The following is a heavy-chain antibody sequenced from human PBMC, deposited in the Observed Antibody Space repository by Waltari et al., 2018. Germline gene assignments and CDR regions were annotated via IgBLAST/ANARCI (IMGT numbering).Heavy chain of an antibody. J-gene: IGHJ4*02. Sequence: VQLRQSGPGLVKASKTFALTCALSGDSVSRHSSAWNWIRQSPSRGLEWLGRTFYRSRWYNDYAVFVKSRIIIKADTSKNHFALQLNSVTPEDTAVYYCARDLDFWSGVFDYWGQGTLVTVSS. CDR3: ARDLDFWSGVFDY. CDR2: TFYRSRWYN. V-gene: IGHV6-1*01. CDR1: GDSVSRHSSA. D-gene: IGHD3-3*01.